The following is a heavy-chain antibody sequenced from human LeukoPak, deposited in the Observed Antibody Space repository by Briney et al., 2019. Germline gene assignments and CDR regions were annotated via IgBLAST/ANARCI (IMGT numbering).Heavy chain of an antibody. CDR1: GFTFSSYG. CDR3: ARDGGYCSRTSCPASRMDV. V-gene: IGHV3-33*01. J-gene: IGHJ6*04. D-gene: IGHD2-2*03. Sequence: PGRSLRLSCAASGFTFSSYGMHWVRQAPGKALEWVSVIWFDGSNKYCADSVKGRFTISRDNSKNTLDLQMNSLRAEDTAVYYCARDGGYCSRTSCPASRMDVWGKGTTVTVSS. CDR2: IWFDGSNK.